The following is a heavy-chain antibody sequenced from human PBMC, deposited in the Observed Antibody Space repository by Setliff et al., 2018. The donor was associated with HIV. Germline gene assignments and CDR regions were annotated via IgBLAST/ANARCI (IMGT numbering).Heavy chain of an antibody. Sequence: KTSETLSLTCTVSGGSIRSHYGNWIRQSPGKGLEWIAYFYYSGSPNYNPSPKSRVTMSVDTSKNQISLTLTSVTAADAAVYYCARGQWPAPRPDFSDGYYNYGMDVWGQGTTVTVSS. D-gene: IGHD2-2*01. CDR1: GGSIRSHY. V-gene: IGHV4-59*11. CDR3: ARGQWPAPRPDFSDGYYNYGMDV. CDR2: FYYSGSP. J-gene: IGHJ6*02.